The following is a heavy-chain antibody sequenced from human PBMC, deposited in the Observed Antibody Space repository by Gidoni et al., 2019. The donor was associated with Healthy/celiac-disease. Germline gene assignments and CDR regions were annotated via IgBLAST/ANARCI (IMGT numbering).Heavy chain of an antibody. J-gene: IGHJ6*02. CDR3: ARLTGAYCSSTSYQSNYYGMDV. CDR2: IYPGDSDT. D-gene: IGHD2-2*01. V-gene: IGHV5-51*01. Sequence: EVQLVQSGAEVKTPGESLKTSCKRSRYSFTRNWIGCVRQLPGKGLEWMGIIYPGDSDTRYSPSFQGQVTISADKSISTAYLQWSSLKASDTAMYYCARLTGAYCSSTSYQSNYYGMDVWGQGTTVTVSS. CDR1: RYSFTRNW.